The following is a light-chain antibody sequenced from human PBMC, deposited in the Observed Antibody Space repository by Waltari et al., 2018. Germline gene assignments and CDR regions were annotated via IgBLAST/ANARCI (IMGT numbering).Light chain of an antibody. V-gene: IGKV1-39*01. J-gene: IGKJ2*01. CDR2: AAS. CDR1: QSIAGR. CDR3: QQSYSAPRT. Sequence: DIQMTQSPSSLPASVGDRVTITCRASQSIAGRVNWYQQKPGRAPKLLIHAASTLQSGVPPRFSGSGSGTDFTLTISSLQPEDFSTYYCQQSYSAPRTFGQGTKLDIK.